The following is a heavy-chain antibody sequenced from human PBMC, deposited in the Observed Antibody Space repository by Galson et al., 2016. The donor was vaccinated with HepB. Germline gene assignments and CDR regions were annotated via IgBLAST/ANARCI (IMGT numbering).Heavy chain of an antibody. J-gene: IGHJ3*01. CDR3: ARDLPDDSVEYFDVFDL. D-gene: IGHD4-17*01. CDR1: GFSFSTYH. Sequence: SLRLSCAASGFSFSTYHMNWIRQAPGKGLEWVSYISTSGDSMLYADSVRGRFTISGDNVKKSLYLQMTNLRAEDTAVYYCARDLPDDSVEYFDVFDLWGQGTMVTVSS. CDR2: ISTSGDSM. V-gene: IGHV3-11*01.